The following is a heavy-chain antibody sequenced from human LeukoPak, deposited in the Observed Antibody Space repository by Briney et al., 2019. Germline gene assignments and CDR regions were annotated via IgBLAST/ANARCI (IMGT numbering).Heavy chain of an antibody. CDR1: GFTVSSNY. J-gene: IGHJ4*02. CDR2: IYSGGST. Sequence: PGGSLRLSCAASGFTVSSNYMSWVRQAPGKGLEWVSVIYSGGSTYYADSVKGRFTISRDNSKNTLYLQMNSLRAEDTAVYYCASSRITMVRGVIIHFDYWGQGTLVTVSS. V-gene: IGHV3-53*01. CDR3: ASSRITMVRGVIIHFDY. D-gene: IGHD3-10*01.